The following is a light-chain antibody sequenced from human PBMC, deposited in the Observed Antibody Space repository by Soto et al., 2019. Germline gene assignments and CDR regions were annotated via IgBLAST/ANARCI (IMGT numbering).Light chain of an antibody. J-gene: IGLJ1*01. CDR3: NSYTDTSLYV. CDR1: RSDVGGYNY. Sequence: QSVLTQPASVSGSPGQSITISCTGTRSDVGGYNYVSWYQQHPGKAPKLVIHDVARRPSGVSNRFSGSKSGNTAYLTISGLQAEDEADYYCNSYTDTSLYVFGGGTKPPS. CDR2: DVA. V-gene: IGLV2-14*01.